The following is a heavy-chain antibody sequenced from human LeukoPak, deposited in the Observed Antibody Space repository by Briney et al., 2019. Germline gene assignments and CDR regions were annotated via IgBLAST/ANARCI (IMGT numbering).Heavy chain of an antibody. CDR1: GFTVSSNS. CDR2: IYSDNT. J-gene: IGHJ4*02. CDR3: ARRAGAYPHPYDF. V-gene: IGHV3-53*01. Sequence: PGGSLRLSCTVSGFTVSSNSMSWVRQAPGKGLEWVSFIYSDNTHYSDSVKGRLTISRDNSKNTLYLQMNSLRAEDTAVYYCARRAGAYPHPYDFWGQGTLVTVSS. D-gene: IGHD3-16*01.